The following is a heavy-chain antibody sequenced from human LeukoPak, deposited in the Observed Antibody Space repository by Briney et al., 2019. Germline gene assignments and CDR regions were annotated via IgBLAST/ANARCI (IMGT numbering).Heavy chain of an antibody. Sequence: ASVKVSCKASGYTFTSYYIHWGRQAPGQGLEWMAIMNPSGGSTSSAQKSQGGVTTTRDTSPSTVYMELSGLRTEETAVYYCARAGVITAADYWGQGTLVTVSS. CDR3: ARAGVITAADY. CDR2: MNPSGGST. J-gene: IGHJ4*02. V-gene: IGHV1-46*01. CDR1: GYTFTSYY. D-gene: IGHD3-16*02.